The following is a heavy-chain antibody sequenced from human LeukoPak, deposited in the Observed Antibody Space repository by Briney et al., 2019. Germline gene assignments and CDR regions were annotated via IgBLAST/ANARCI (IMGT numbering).Heavy chain of an antibody. CDR1: GGSISSYY. CDR2: IYTSGST. CDR3: ARDPRGRCSGTSCYTGYWFDP. Sequence: SETLSLTCTVSGGSISSYYWSWIRQPAGKGLEWIGRIYTSGSTNYNPSLKSRVTMSVDTSKNQFSLKLSSVTAADTAVYHCARDPRGRCSGTSCYTGYWFDPWGQGTLVTVSS. D-gene: IGHD2-2*02. J-gene: IGHJ5*02. V-gene: IGHV4-4*07.